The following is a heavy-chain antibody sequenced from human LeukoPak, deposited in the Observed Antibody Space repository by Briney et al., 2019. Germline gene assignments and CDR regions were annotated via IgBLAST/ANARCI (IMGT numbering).Heavy chain of an antibody. CDR1: GGSISNSY. V-gene: IGHV4-59*01. D-gene: IGHD3-22*01. J-gene: IGHJ4*02. CDR2: IYNSGST. CDR3: ARATTMILQY. Sequence: SETLSLTCPVSGGSISNSYWTWIRQPPGKGLEWIGYIYNSGSTNYNPSLTSRITISLDTSKSQFSLKLRSVTAADTAIYYCARATTMILQYWGQGTLVTVSS.